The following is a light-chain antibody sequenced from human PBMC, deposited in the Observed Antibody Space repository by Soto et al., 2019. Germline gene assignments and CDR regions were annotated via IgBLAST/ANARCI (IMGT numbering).Light chain of an antibody. J-gene: IGKJ2*02. CDR3: QQRSEWPLCT. CDR1: QSVSHY. Sequence: EIILTQSPAPLSLSPGDRATLSCRASQSVSHYLAWYQQKPGQAPRLLIYDVSNRATGIPARFSGSGSGTAFTHTISSLEPEDFAVYFCQQRSEWPLCTFGQGTKLEIK. CDR2: DVS. V-gene: IGKV3-11*01.